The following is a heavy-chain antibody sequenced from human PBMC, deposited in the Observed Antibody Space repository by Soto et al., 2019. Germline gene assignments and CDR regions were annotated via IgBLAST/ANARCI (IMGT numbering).Heavy chain of an antibody. V-gene: IGHV3-73*01. CDR1: GFTFSGSA. J-gene: IGHJ4*02. D-gene: IGHD4-17*01. CDR2: IRSKANSYAT. CDR3: TRQDDYGVYSDFDY. Sequence: GGSLRLSCAASGFTFSGSAMHWVRQASGKGLEWVGRIRSKANSYATAYAASVKGRFTISRDDSKNTAYLQMNSLKTEDTAVYYCTRQDDYGVYSDFDYWGKGPLVTVSS.